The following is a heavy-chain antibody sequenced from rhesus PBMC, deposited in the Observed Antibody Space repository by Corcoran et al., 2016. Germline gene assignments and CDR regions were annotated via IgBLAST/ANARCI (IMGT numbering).Heavy chain of an antibody. CDR3: ARTLVGVAGLDY. J-gene: IGHJ4*01. CDR2: KYSNRANT. CDR1: GGSISGYYS. V-gene: IGHV4-73*01. Sequence: QVKLQQWGEGLVKPSETLSLTCAVYGGSISGYYSWSWIRQPPGKGLEWIGLKYSNRANTNDNPSRKNRVTISKDTSKNQVALKLSSVTAADTAVYYCARTLVGVAGLDYWGQGVLVTVSS. D-gene: IGHD6-37*01.